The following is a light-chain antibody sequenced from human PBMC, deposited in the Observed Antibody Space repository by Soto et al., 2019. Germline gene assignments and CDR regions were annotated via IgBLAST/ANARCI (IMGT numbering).Light chain of an antibody. CDR3: QQYGSSPGT. CDR2: AAS. V-gene: IGKV3-20*01. J-gene: IGKJ1*01. CDR1: QSVSNSS. Sequence: EIVLTQSPGTLSLCPGERATFSARASQSVSNSSLAWYHQKPGQAPRLLLFAASRRATGIPDTFSGSGSGTDFTLTISRLEPEDFAVYYCQQYGSSPGTFGQGTKVDIK.